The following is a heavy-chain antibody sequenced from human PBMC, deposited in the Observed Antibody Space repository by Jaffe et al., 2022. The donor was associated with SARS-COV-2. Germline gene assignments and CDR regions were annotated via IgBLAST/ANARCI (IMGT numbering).Heavy chain of an antibody. D-gene: IGHD3-22*01. CDR2: TYYRSRWYN. CDR1: GDSVSSNTAA. CDR3: AKQSYDNIAYGGIDF. Sequence: QVQLQQSGPGLVKPSQTLSLTCAISGDSVSSNTAAWNWIRQSPSRGLEWLGRTYYRSRWYNDYAESVKGRITINPDTSKNQVSLHLNSVTPEDTAIFYCAKQSYDNIAYGGIDFWGHGTLVTVSS. J-gene: IGHJ4*01. V-gene: IGHV6-1*01.